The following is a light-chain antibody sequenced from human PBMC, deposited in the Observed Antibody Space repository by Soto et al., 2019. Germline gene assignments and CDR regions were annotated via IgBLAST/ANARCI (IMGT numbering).Light chain of an antibody. J-gene: IGKJ1*01. V-gene: IGKV3-20*01. Sequence: EILLTQSPGTLSLSPGERATLSGRSSQSVSSSYLAWYQQKPGQAPRLLIYGASSRATGITDRFSGSGSGTDFTLTISRLEPEDFAVYYCQPYGSSPWTVGPGTQVEIK. CDR1: QSVSSSY. CDR3: QPYGSSPWT. CDR2: GAS.